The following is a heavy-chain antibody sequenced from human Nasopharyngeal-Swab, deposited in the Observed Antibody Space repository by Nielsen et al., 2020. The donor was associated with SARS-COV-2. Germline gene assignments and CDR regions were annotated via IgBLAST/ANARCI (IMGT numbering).Heavy chain of an antibody. J-gene: IGHJ4*02. CDR3: ARTLVTVAAFDY. D-gene: IGHD4-23*01. CDR2: IDWDDDK. V-gene: IGHV2-70*11. CDR1: GFSLSTSRMC. Sequence: SGPTLVKPTQTLTLTCTFSGFSLSTSRMCVSWIRQPPGKALEWLARIDWDDDKYYSTSLRTRLTISKDTSKNQVVLTMTNMDPVDTATYYCARTLVTVAAFDYWGQGTLVTVSS.